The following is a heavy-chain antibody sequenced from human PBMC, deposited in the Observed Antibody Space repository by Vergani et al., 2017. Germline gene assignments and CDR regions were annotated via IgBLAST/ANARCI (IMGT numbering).Heavy chain of an antibody. CDR1: GFSLSNYG. CDR2: IRYDGSNT. V-gene: IGHV3-30*02. J-gene: IGHJ4*02. CDR3: ARDTVTGSRYFDY. Sequence: QVQLVESGGGVVQPGGSLRLSCAASGFSLSNYGMHWVRQAPGKGLEWVTFIRYDGSNTYYADSVKGRFTISRDNSKNTLFLQMNSLRPEDTAVYYCARDTVTGSRYFDYWGQGTLVTVSS. D-gene: IGHD6-19*01.